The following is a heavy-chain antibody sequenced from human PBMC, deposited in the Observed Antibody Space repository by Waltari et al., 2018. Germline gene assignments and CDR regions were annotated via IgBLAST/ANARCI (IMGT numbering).Heavy chain of an antibody. CDR2: ISSGGTYI. CDR3: VRSTSWRYYFDT. Sequence: DVQLVESGGGLVKPGGSLRLSCAASGFPFRSYSMHWVRQAPGKGLEWVASISSGGTYIYYTYSVKGRFTISRGSVTDSLYLQMNSLRVEDTATYFCVRSTSWRYYFDTWGQGTLVAVSS. J-gene: IGHJ4*02. D-gene: IGHD6-13*01. CDR1: GFPFRSYS. V-gene: IGHV3-21*01.